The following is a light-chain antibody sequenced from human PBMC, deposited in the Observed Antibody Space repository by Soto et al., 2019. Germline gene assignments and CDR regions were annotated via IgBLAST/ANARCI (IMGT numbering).Light chain of an antibody. Sequence: QAVVTQEPSLTLSPGGTVTLTCGSTPGAVATVHYPYWFHQMPGKAPRTLIYDTNNRHSWTPARFSGSLLGGKPALTLSGAQPEDEADYYCSLSYSGIRVFGGGTKVTVL. V-gene: IGLV7-46*01. CDR1: PGAVATVHY. CDR2: DTN. J-gene: IGLJ3*02. CDR3: SLSYSGIRV.